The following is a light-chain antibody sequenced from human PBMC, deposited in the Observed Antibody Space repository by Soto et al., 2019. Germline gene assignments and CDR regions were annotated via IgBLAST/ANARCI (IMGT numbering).Light chain of an antibody. CDR2: GAS. J-gene: IGKJ3*01. V-gene: IGKV1-27*01. CDR1: QVICEY. CDR3: QKYNGAPVT. Sequence: IQMTQSPSSLAASVGDRVTITCRASQVICEYVACYQQKPGKVPNLLVFGASTLQSGVPSRFSGSGSGTDFPLTISSLELEDVANDYCQKYNGAPVTVGRGTKVDI.